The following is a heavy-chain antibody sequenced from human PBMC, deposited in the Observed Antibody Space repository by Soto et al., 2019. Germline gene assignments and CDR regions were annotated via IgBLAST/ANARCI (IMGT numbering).Heavy chain of an antibody. CDR1: GFTFSTYN. V-gene: IGHV3-48*02. CDR3: AREGGLYQLLVGYFYYALAV. D-gene: IGHD2-2*01. J-gene: IGHJ6*02. Sequence: EVKLVDSGGGLVQRGGSMRLSCAASGFTFSTYNMNWVRQVPGKGLEWVSSISSSSSTIYYADSVKGRFTISRDNAKNSLYLQMNSLRDEDTGVYYCAREGGLYQLLVGYFYYALAVWGLGTTVTVSS. CDR2: ISSSSSTI.